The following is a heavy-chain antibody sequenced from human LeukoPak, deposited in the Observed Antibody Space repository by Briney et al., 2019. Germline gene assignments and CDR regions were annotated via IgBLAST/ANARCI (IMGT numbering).Heavy chain of an antibody. CDR2: INPSGGST. V-gene: IGHV1-46*01. CDR3: ARADHSGTHPSDY. J-gene: IGHJ4*02. D-gene: IGHD1-26*01. CDR1: GYTFTNYY. Sequence: ASVKVSCKASGYTFTNYYIHWVRQAPGQGLEWMGRINPSGGSTNYAQKFQGRVTMTRDTSTSTVYMELSSLRSEDTAVFYCARADHSGTHPSDYWGQGTLVTVSS.